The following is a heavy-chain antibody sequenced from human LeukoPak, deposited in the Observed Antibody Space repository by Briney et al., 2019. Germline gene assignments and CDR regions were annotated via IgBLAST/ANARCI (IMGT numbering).Heavy chain of an antibody. CDR2: VHLSGRT. Sequence: SGTLSLTCGVSGGSISSSNWCTWVRQPPGEGLEWIGEVHLSGRTNYNPSLESRVTMSVDMSENHISLKLTSVTAADTAVYYCAREGGPYRPLDYSGQGTLVTVSP. V-gene: IGHV4-4*02. CDR1: GGSISSSNW. CDR3: AREGGPYRPLDY. J-gene: IGHJ4*02.